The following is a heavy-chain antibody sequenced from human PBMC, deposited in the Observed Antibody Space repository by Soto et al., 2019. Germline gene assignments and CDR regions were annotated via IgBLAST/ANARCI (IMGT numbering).Heavy chain of an antibody. J-gene: IGHJ4*02. CDR1: GFTVISNY. D-gene: IGHD1-26*01. CDR3: ARSGRYYFDY. Sequence: GGSLRLSCAASGFTVISNYMSWVRQAPGKGLEWVSVIYSGGSTYYADSVKGRFTISRHNSKNTLYLQMNSLRAEDTAVYYCARSGRYYFDYWGQGTLVTVSS. V-gene: IGHV3-53*04. CDR2: IYSGGST.